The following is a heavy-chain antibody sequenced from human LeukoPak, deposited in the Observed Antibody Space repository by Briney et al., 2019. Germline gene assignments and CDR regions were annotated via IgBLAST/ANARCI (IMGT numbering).Heavy chain of an antibody. D-gene: IGHD6-13*01. J-gene: IGHJ5*02. CDR3: ARGRGPPGIAAAGNWFGP. CDR1: GDSVSSNSAA. CDR2: TYYRSKWYK. Sequence: SQTLSLTCAISGDSVSSNSAAWNWIRQSPSRGLEWLGRTYYRSKWYKDYAVSVKSRITINPDTPKNQFSLQLNSVPPEDTAVYYCARGRGPPGIAAAGNWFGPWGQGTLVTVS. V-gene: IGHV6-1*01.